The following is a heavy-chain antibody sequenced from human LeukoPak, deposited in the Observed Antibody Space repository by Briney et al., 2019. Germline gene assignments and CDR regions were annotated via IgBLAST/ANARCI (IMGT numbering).Heavy chain of an antibody. CDR1: GFTFSIYG. Sequence: PSGGSLRLSCAASGFTFSIYGMHWVRQAPGKGLEWGTVIWNDGSNKYYGDPVKGRFIISRDNSKNTMYLQLNRLRFEDTAVYYCARPSGTWGAFDIWGQGTLVTVSS. V-gene: IGHV3-33*01. CDR3: ARPSGTWGAFDI. CDR2: IWNDGSNK. D-gene: IGHD1-14*01. J-gene: IGHJ3*02.